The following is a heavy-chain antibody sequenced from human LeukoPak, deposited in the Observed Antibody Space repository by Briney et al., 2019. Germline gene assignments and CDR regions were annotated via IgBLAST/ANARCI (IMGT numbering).Heavy chain of an antibody. J-gene: IGHJ3*02. D-gene: IGHD3-22*01. V-gene: IGHV3-53*01. CDR3: ARDSSGYYLPAFDI. CDR1: GFTVSSNY. CDR2: IYSGGSP. Sequence: PGGSLRLSCAASGFTVSSNYMSWVRQAPGKGLEWVAVIYSGGSPYYADSVRGRFTISRDNSKNTLYLQMNSLRAEDTAVYYCARDSSGYYLPAFDIWGQGTMVTVSS.